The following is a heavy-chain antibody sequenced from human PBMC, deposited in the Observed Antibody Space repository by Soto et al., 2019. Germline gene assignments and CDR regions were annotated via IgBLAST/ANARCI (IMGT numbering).Heavy chain of an antibody. J-gene: IGHJ4*02. D-gene: IGHD6-19*01. CDR2: ISNSGGTT. CDR3: AKTPRQCLGYFDY. V-gene: IGHV3-23*01. Sequence: EVQLLESGGGLVQPGGSLRLSCAASGFTFSNYAMSWVRQAPGKGLEWVSAISNSGGTTYYADSVKGRFTISRDNSKDTMHLQMNSLRAEDTAVYYCAKTPRQCLGYFDYWGQGTLVTVSS. CDR1: GFTFSNYA.